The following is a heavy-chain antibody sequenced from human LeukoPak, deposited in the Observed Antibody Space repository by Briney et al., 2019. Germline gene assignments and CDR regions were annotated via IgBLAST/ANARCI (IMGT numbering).Heavy chain of an antibody. D-gene: IGHD4-17*01. J-gene: IGHJ6*02. CDR1: VFTFRTYS. V-gene: IGHV3-48*02. Sequence: GGSLRLSCAASVFTFRTYSMNWVRQAPGKGLEWISYSSSSSSTIYYADSVKGRFTISRDNAKNSLYLQMNNLRDEGTAVYYCARVGLGYGDYYYFYGMDVWGQGTTVTVSS. CDR3: ARVGLGYGDYYYFYGMDV. CDR2: SSSSSSTI.